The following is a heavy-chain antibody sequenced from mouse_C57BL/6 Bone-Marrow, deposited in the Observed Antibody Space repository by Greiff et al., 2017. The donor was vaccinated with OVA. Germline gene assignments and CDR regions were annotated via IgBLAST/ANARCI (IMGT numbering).Heavy chain of an antibody. D-gene: IGHD2-1*01. CDR3: ERAGGNALDFDY. V-gene: IGHV1-55*01. J-gene: IGHJ2*01. CDR2: IYPGSGST. Sequence: QVQLQQPGAELVKPGASVKMSCKASGYTFTSYWITWVKQRPGQGLEWIGDIYPGSGSTNYNEKFKSKATLTVDTSSSTAYMQLSSLTSEDSAVYYCERAGGNALDFDYWGKGTTLTVSS. CDR1: GYTFTSYW.